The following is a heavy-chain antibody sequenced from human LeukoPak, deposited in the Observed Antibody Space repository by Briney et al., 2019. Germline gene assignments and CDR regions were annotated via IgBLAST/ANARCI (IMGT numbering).Heavy chain of an antibody. J-gene: IGHJ4*02. Sequence: ASVKVSCKASGYTFTSYDINWVRQATGQGLEWMGRMNPNSGNTGYAQKFQGRVTMTRNTSISTAYMELSSLRSEDTAVYYCAREASGIAAAGTPLGYWGQGTLVTVSS. CDR1: GYTFTSYD. CDR2: MNPNSGNT. CDR3: AREASGIAAAGTPLGY. D-gene: IGHD6-13*01. V-gene: IGHV1-8*01.